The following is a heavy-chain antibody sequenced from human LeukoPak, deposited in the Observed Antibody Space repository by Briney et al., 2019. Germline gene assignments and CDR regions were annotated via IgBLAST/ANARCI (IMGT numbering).Heavy chain of an antibody. CDR2: ISSSGSTI. V-gene: IGHV3-48*03. Sequence: SGGSLRLSCAASGFTFSSYEMNWVRQASGKGLEWVSYISSSGSTIYYADSVKGRFTISRDNAKNSLYLQMNSLRAEDTAVYYCARDAYCSSTSCYWWGYYFDYWGQGTLVTVSS. J-gene: IGHJ4*02. CDR1: GFTFSSYE. D-gene: IGHD2-2*01. CDR3: ARDAYCSSTSCYWWGYYFDY.